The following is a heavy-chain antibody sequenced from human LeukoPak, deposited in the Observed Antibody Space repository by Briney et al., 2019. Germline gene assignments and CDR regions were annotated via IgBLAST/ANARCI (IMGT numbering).Heavy chain of an antibody. CDR2: ISSSSSYI. V-gene: IGHV3-21*01. Sequence: GGSLRLSCGASGFTLSSYSVNWVRQAPGKGLEWVSSISSSSSYIYYADSVKGRFTISRDNAKSSLSLQMNSLRGEDTAVYYCARDQQWLYYFDYWGQGTLVTVSS. CDR3: ARDQQWLYYFDY. CDR1: GFTLSSYS. D-gene: IGHD6-19*01. J-gene: IGHJ4*02.